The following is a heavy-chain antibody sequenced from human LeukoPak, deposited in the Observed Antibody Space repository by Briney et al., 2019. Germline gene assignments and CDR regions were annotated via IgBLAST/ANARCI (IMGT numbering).Heavy chain of an antibody. CDR2: VSGNGDST. D-gene: IGHD2-2*02. CDR3: AKGKGSSTSCYTD. CDR1: GFTFSSYA. Sequence: PGGSLRLSCAASGFTFSSYAMSWVRQAPGKGLEWVSTVSGNGDSTYYADSVKGRFTISRDNSKTTLYLQMNSLRVDDTAVYYCAKGKGSSTSCYTDWGQGTLVTVSS. V-gene: IGHV3-23*01. J-gene: IGHJ4*02.